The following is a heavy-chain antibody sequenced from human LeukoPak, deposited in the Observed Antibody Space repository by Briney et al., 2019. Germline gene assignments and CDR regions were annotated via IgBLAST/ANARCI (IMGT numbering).Heavy chain of an antibody. V-gene: IGHV3-30*02. J-gene: IGHJ5*02. CDR1: GFTFSSYG. CDR2: IRYDGSNK. Sequence: PGGSLRLSCAASGFTFSSYGMHWVRQAPGKGLEWVAFIRYDGSNKYYADSVKGRFTISRDNSKNTLYLQMNSLRAEDTAVYYCAREDGSGSYSPLGPWGQGTLVTVSS. CDR3: AREDGSGSYSPLGP. D-gene: IGHD3-10*01.